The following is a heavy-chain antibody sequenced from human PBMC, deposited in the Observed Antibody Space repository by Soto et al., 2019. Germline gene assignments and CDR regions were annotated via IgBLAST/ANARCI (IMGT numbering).Heavy chain of an antibody. CDR1: GGTFSSYA. CDR2: IIPIFGTA. V-gene: IGHV1-69*13. CDR3: ARQGYCSGGSCHSIFDY. J-gene: IGHJ4*02. Sequence: GASVKVSCKASGGTFSSYAISWVRQAPGQGLEWMGGIIPIFGTANYAQKFQGRVTITADESTSTAYMELSSLRSEDTAVYYCARQGYCSGGSCHSIFDYWGQGALVTVSS. D-gene: IGHD2-15*01.